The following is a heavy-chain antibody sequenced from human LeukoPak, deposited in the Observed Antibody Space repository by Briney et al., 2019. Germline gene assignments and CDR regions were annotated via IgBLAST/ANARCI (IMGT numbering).Heavy chain of an antibody. J-gene: IGHJ4*02. CDR2: INPSSGGT. CDR1: GYTFTGYY. CDR3: ARVSRRSITMVRGVIDY. Sequence: GASVKVSCKASGYTFTGYYMHWVRQAPGQGLEWMGWINPSSGGTNYAQKFQGRVTMTRDTSISTAYMELSRLRSDDTAVYYCARVSRRSITMVRGVIDYWGQGTLVTVSS. D-gene: IGHD3-10*01. V-gene: IGHV1-2*02.